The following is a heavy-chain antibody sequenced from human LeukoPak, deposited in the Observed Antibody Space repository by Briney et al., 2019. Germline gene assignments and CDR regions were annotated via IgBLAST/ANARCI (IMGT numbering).Heavy chain of an antibody. J-gene: IGHJ4*02. D-gene: IGHD2-21*02. CDR1: GGTFISYA. Sequence: SVKVSCKDSGGTFISYAISWVRQAPVQGLEWMGGIIPIFGTANYAQKFQGRVTITADESTSTAYMELSSLRSEDTAVYYCARGANCGGDCYSWVHFDYWGQGTLVTVSS. CDR3: ARGANCGGDCYSWVHFDY. V-gene: IGHV1-69*13. CDR2: IIPIFGTA.